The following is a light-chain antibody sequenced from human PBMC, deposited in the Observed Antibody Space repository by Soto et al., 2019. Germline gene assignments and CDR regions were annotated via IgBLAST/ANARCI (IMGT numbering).Light chain of an antibody. CDR3: QHSGSSTGA. Sequence: EIVLTQSPGTLSLSPGERATLSCRASQSVSSNSLAWYQQKPGQAPRLLIYGASSRATGIPDRFSGSGSGTDFTLTISRLEPEDFALYYCQHSGSSTGAFGPGTKVDFK. J-gene: IGKJ3*01. V-gene: IGKV3-20*01. CDR1: QSVSSNS. CDR2: GAS.